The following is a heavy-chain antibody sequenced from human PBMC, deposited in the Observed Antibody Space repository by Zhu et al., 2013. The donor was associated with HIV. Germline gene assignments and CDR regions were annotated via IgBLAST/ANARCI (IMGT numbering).Heavy chain of an antibody. CDR3: VERRRLGAVYYFDY. CDR1: GGTFSSYA. V-gene: IGHV1-69*06. Sequence: QVQLVQSGAEVKKPGSSVKVSCKASGGTFSSYAISWVRQAPGQGLEWMGGIIPIFGTANYAQKFQGRVTITADKSTSTAYMELSSLRSEDTAVYYCVERRRLGAVYYFDYWGPGEPWVTGLL. D-gene: IGHD7-27*01. J-gene: IGHJ4*02. CDR2: IIPIFGTA.